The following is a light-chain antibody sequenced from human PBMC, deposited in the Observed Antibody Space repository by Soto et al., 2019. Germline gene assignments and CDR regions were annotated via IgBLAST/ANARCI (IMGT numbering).Light chain of an antibody. CDR1: QSFSSN. CDR3: LQYNKWPRT. Sequence: ETVMTQSPATLSVSPGERASLSCRASQSFSSNLAWCQQKPGQAPRLLIYGASTRATGIPARFSGSRSGAEFTLTINSLQSEDFAVYYCLQYNKWPRTFGQGTKVDIK. J-gene: IGKJ1*01. CDR2: GAS. V-gene: IGKV3-15*01.